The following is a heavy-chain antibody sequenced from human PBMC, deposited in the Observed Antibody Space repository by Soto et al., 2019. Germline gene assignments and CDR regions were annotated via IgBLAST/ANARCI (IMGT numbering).Heavy chain of an antibody. CDR3: ARDGVVLMVYAYMDV. J-gene: IGHJ6*03. CDR2: ISSSSSYI. V-gene: IGHV3-21*01. D-gene: IGHD2-8*01. Sequence: PGGSLRLSCAASGFTFSSYGMHWVRQAPGKGLEWVSSISSSSSYIYYADSVKGRFTISRDNAKNSLYLQMNSLRVEDTAVYYCARDGVVLMVYAYMDVWGKGTTVTVSS. CDR1: GFTFSSYG.